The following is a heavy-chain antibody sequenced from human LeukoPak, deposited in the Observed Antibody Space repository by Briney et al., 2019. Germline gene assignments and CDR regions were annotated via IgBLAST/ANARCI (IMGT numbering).Heavy chain of an antibody. CDR2: INHSGST. D-gene: IGHD3-10*01. V-gene: IGHV4-34*01. CDR3: ASRPITMVRGVIISDRNLDY. CDR1: GGSFSGYY. J-gene: IGHJ4*02. Sequence: SETLSLTCAVYGGSFSGYYWSWIRQPPGKGLEWIGEINHSGSTNYNPSLKSRVTISVDTSKNQFSLKLSSATAADTAVYYCASRPITMVRGVIISDRNLDYWGQGTLVTVSS.